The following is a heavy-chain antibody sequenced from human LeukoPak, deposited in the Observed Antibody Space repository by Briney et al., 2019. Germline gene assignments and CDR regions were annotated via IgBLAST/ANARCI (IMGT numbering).Heavy chain of an antibody. CDR2: IQQDGSGE. V-gene: IGHV3-7*03. CDR3: AKTRITIFDGVPDY. CDR1: GFPFSTFW. Sequence: GGSLRLSCEASGFPFSTFWMIWVRQPPGKGLEWVAKIQQDGSGEEYVDSVKGRFTISRDNAKNSLYLQMNSLRAEDTAVYYCAKTRITIFDGVPDYWGQGTLVTVSS. D-gene: IGHD3-3*01. J-gene: IGHJ4*02.